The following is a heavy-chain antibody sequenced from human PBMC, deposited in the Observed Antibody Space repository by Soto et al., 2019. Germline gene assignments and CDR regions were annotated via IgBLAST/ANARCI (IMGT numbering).Heavy chain of an antibody. CDR3: ARGGVWFGELLSKPYYYYGMDV. CDR2: IYYSGST. D-gene: IGHD3-10*01. V-gene: IGHV4-59*01. CDR1: GGSISSYY. J-gene: IGHJ6*02. Sequence: SETLSLTCTVSGGSISSYYWSWIRQPPGKGLEWIGYIYYSGSTNYNPSLKSRVTVSVDTSKNQFSLKLSSVTAVDTAVYYCARGGVWFGELLSKPYYYYGMDVWGQGTSVTVSS.